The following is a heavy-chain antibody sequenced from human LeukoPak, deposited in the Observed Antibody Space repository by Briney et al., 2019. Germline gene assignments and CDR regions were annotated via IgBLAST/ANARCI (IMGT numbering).Heavy chain of an antibody. CDR3: ARDREGNSSHGYYYYMDV. CDR1: GFSFSSYS. V-gene: IGHV3-48*04. J-gene: IGHJ6*03. CDR2: ITDSSSSI. D-gene: IGHD6-13*01. Sequence: GGPLRLSCAASGFSFSSYSMNWVRQAPGKGLEWLSYITDSSSSIFYAESVKGRFTISRDNAKNSLYLQMNSLRAEDTAVYYCARDREGNSSHGYYYYMDVWGKGTTVTVSS.